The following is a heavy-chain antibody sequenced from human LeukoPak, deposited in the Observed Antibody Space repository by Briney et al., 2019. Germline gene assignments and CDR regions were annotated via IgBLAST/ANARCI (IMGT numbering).Heavy chain of an antibody. CDR2: INSDSSLM. J-gene: IGHJ3*02. Sequence: GGSLRLSCAASGFTFSCYSMNWVRQAPGKGLEWVSSINSDSSLMFYAESVKGRFTISRDNAKNSLYLQMNSLRDEDTAVYYCAGSDLWGDAFDIWGQGTMVTVSS. V-gene: IGHV3-21*01. CDR1: GFTFSCYS. D-gene: IGHD2-21*01. CDR3: AGSDLWGDAFDI.